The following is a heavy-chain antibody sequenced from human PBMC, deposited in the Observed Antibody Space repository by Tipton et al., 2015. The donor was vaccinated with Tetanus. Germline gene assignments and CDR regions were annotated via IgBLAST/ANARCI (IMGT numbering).Heavy chain of an antibody. CDR2: INHRGGT. CDR1: GQSLSGHF. D-gene: IGHD1-7*01. Sequence: AGLVKPSETPSLTCAVSGQSLSGHFWSWVRQAPGKGLEWIGEINHRGGTMYNPSLKSRVTISGDTSKNQFSLRLSSVTAADSAIYYCARANYESSRKGPFDSWGQGTLVIVSS. V-gene: IGHV4-34*01. J-gene: IGHJ4*02. CDR3: ARANYESSRKGPFDS.